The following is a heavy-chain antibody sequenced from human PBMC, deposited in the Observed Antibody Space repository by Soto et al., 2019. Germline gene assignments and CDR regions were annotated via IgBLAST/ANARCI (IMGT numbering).Heavy chain of an antibody. V-gene: IGHV4-59*01. CDR3: ARMERSKEGLSVYYFDF. D-gene: IGHD1-26*01. J-gene: IGHJ4*02. Sequence: SETLSLTCTVSSGPISGYFWSWIRQPPGKEPEWIGYISYRGNTNYNPSLQSRVSISLVTSKNQISLKLDAVTASDTAVYYCARMERSKEGLSVYYFDFWGQGTLVTVSS. CDR1: SGPISGYF. CDR2: ISYRGNT.